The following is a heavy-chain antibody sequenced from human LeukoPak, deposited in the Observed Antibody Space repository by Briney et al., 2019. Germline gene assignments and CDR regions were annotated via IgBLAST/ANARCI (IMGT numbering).Heavy chain of an antibody. J-gene: IGHJ4*02. CDR3: AKDGGGSYPDGPTFDY. D-gene: IGHD1-26*01. CDR1: GITFSSYW. CDR2: TNSDESDT. V-gene: IGHV3-74*01. Sequence: GGSLRLSCVASGITFSSYWMYWVRQAPGKGLVWVSRTNSDESDTSYADSVKGRFTISRDNSKNTLYLQMNSLRAEDTAVYYCAKDGGGSYPDGPTFDYWGQGTLVTVSS.